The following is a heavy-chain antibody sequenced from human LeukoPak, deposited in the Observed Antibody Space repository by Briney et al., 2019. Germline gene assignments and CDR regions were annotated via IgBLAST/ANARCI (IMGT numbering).Heavy chain of an antibody. J-gene: IGHJ6*04. Sequence: PGGSLRLSCAASGFTFSSYGMLWVRQAPGKGLEWVAVISYDGSNKYYADSVKGRFTISRDNSKNTLYLQMNSLRAEDTAVYYCAKPLWFGEMGYYGMDVWGKGTTVTVSS. V-gene: IGHV3-30*18. D-gene: IGHD3-10*01. CDR3: AKPLWFGEMGYYGMDV. CDR2: ISYDGSNK. CDR1: GFTFSSYG.